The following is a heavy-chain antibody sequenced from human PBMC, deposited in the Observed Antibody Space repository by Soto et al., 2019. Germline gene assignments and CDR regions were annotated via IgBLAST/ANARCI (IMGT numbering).Heavy chain of an antibody. J-gene: IGHJ4*02. V-gene: IGHV3-21*01. D-gene: IGHD3-10*01. CDR3: AREMGMVRGGVDF. CDR1: GFTFSSYS. CDR2: ISGASNYI. Sequence: EVQLVESGGGLVKPGGSLRLSCAASGFTFSSYSMNWVRQAPGKGLEWVSSISGASNYIYYPDSMKGRFTISRDNAKNSLYLQMDSLRVEDTAVYYCAREMGMVRGGVDFWGQGTLVTVSS.